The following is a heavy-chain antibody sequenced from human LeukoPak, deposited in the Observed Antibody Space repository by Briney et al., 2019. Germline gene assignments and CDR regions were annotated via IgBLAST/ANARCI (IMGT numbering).Heavy chain of an antibody. D-gene: IGHD2-2*01. CDR3: ARGTPHCTSASCCNY. Sequence: ASVKVSCKASGYTFTSYDINWVRQATGQGLGWMGWMNPNSGNTGYAQKFQGRVTMTRDTSISTAYMELTSLRSEDAAIYYCARGTPHCTSASCCNYWGQGTLVTVSS. V-gene: IGHV1-8*01. CDR2: MNPNSGNT. CDR1: GYTFTSYD. J-gene: IGHJ4*02.